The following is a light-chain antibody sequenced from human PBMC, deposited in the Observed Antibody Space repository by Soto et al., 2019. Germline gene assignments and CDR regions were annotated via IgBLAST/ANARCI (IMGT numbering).Light chain of an antibody. V-gene: IGLV1-44*01. CDR1: NSNIGSNT. CDR3: ATWDDSLHGHV. CDR2: SNH. Sequence: QSVLTQPPSASGTPGQRVTVSCSGRNSNIGSNTVTWYQQLPGTAPKLLIYSNHHRPSGVPDRFSGSKSGTSASLAISGLQSEDEADYYCATWDDSLHGHVFGTGTKLTVL. J-gene: IGLJ1*01.